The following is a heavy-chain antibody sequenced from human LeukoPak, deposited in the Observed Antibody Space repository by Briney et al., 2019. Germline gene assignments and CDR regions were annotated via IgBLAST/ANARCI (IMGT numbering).Heavy chain of an antibody. V-gene: IGHV3-7*01. D-gene: IGHD3-10*01. CDR1: GFTFYNYW. Sequence: GGSLRLSCAASGFTFYNYWVSWVRQAPGKGLEWVANIKQDGSEKFYVDSVKGRFSISRDNAKNSLYLQMNSLRAEDTAVYYCARLGSGTYYNLPYYFDYWGQGTLVTVSS. J-gene: IGHJ4*02. CDR2: IKQDGSEK. CDR3: ARLGSGTYYNLPYYFDY.